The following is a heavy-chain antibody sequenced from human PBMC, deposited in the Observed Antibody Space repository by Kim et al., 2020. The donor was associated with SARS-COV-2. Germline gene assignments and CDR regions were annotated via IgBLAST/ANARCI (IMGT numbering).Heavy chain of an antibody. Sequence: ASVKVSCKASGYTFTGYYMHWVRQAPGQGLEWMGRINPNSGGTNYAQKFQGRVTMTRDTSISTAYMELSRLRSDDTAVYYCARDGGRTRYYYYYGMDVWGQGTTVTVSS. CDR3: ARDGGRTRYYYYYGMDV. CDR1: GYTFTGYY. CDR2: INPNSGGT. V-gene: IGHV1-2*06. J-gene: IGHJ6*02. D-gene: IGHD3-16*01.